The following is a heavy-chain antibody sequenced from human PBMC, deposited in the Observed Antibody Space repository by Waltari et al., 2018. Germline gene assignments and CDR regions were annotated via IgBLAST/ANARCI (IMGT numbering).Heavy chain of an antibody. CDR1: GYTLTDLS. CDR2: FDPEEGET. V-gene: IGHV1-24*01. D-gene: IGHD6-25*01. J-gene: IGHJ3*01. CDR3: ATEAERTDAFDV. Sequence: QVQLVQSGAEVKKPGASVKVSCKVSGYTLTDLSMYWVRQAPGKGLEWMGGFDPEEGETIYAQKFQGRLTMTEDTSTDTAYMELSSLRSEDTAVYYCATEAERTDAFDVWGQGTMVTVSS.